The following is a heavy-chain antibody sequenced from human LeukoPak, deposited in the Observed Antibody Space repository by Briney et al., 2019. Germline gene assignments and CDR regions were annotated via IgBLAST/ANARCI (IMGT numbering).Heavy chain of an antibody. CDR1: GGSISSSSYY. CDR2: IYYSGST. Sequence: SETLSLTCTVSGGSISSSSYYWGWIRQPPGKGLEWIGSIYYSGSTYYNPSLKSRVTISVDTSKNQFSLKLSSVTAADTAVYYCARAQYYYGSGTCFDYWGQGTLVTVSS. CDR3: ARAQYYYGSGTCFDY. D-gene: IGHD3-10*01. J-gene: IGHJ4*02. V-gene: IGHV4-39*07.